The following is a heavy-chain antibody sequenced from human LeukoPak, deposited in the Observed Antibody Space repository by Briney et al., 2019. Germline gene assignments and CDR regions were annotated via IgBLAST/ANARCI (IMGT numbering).Heavy chain of an antibody. CDR1: GGSISSYY. J-gene: IGHJ6*02. D-gene: IGHD3-10*01. CDR3: ARMSLGSWSYRGLYYYYGMDV. V-gene: IGHV4-59*01. Sequence: SETLSLTCTVSGGSISSYYWSWIRQPPGKGLEWIGYIYYSGSTNYNPSLKSRVTISVDTSKNQFSLKLSSVTAADTAVYYCARMSLGSWSYRGLYYYYGMDVWGQGTTVTVSS. CDR2: IYYSGST.